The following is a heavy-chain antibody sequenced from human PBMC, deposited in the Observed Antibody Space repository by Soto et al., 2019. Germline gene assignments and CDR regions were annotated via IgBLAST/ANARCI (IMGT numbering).Heavy chain of an antibody. CDR1: GYTFTSYG. J-gene: IGHJ3*02. Sequence: QVQLVQSGAEVKKPGASVKVSCKASGYTFTSYGISWVRQAPGQGLEWMGWISAYNGKTNYAQKLQGRVTMTTDTSTSTAYMELRSLRSDDTAVYYCARVENGIVGVVAADDAFDIWGQGTMVTVSS. V-gene: IGHV1-18*01. D-gene: IGHD2-15*01. CDR3: ARVENGIVGVVAADDAFDI. CDR2: ISAYNGKT.